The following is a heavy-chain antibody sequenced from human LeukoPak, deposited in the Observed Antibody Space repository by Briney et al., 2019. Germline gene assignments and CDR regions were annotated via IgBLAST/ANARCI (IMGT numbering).Heavy chain of an antibody. D-gene: IGHD1-1*01. CDR2: INPNSGGT. J-gene: IGHJ4*02. CDR3: ARVAALVQLERRSCFDY. V-gene: IGHV1-2*02. Sequence: ASVKVSCKASGYTFTGYYMHWVRQAPGQGLEWMGWINPNSGGTNYAQKFQGRVTMTRDTSISTAYMELSRLRSDDTAVYYCARVAALVQLERRSCFDYWGQGTLVTVSS. CDR1: GYTFTGYY.